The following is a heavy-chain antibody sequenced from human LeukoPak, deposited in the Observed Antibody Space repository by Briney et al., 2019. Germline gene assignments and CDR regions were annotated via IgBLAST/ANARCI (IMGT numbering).Heavy chain of an antibody. Sequence: GASVTVSCKASGYTFTIYDINWVRQATGQGLEWMGWINPNSGNTGYAQKFQGRVTMTKNNSITTAYMELSSLRSEDTAVYYCARALSWTTDSYYYMDVWGKGTTVTVSS. V-gene: IGHV1-8*01. J-gene: IGHJ6*03. CDR3: ARALSWTTDSYYYMDV. CDR2: INPNSGNT. D-gene: IGHD3/OR15-3a*01. CDR1: GYTFTIYD.